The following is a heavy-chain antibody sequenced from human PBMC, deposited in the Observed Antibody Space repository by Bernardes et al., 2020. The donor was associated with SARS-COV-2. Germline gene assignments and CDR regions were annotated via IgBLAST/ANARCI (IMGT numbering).Heavy chain of an antibody. Sequence: GSLRVSFAAAAFTFSRYWIDWVSPSPGKGLVWVSRINTDGRTTRYADSVKGRFTISRDNGKNTLYLQMNSLRAEDTALYYCVRGPSDGHGRFEYWSQGALVTVSS. CDR1: AFTFSRYW. V-gene: IGHV3-74*01. CDR3: VRGPSDGHGRFEY. J-gene: IGHJ4*02. CDR2: INTDGRTT.